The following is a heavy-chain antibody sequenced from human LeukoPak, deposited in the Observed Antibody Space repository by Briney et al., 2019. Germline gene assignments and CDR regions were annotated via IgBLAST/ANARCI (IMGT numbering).Heavy chain of an antibody. D-gene: IGHD6-13*01. Sequence: PRGSLRLSCAVSGFSFSTYTMNWVRQAPGKGLDWVSYSSSSSTTITYADSVKGRSTKYRDNANNSLYLQMNSLRDEDTAVYYCARARRYRSSWYHDYWGQGSLVTVPS. CDR1: GFSFSTYT. V-gene: IGHV3-48*02. J-gene: IGHJ4*02. CDR2: SSSSSTTI. CDR3: ARARRYRSSWYHDY.